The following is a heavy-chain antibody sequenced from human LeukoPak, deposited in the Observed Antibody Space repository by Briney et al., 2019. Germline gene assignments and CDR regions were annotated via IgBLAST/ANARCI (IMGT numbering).Heavy chain of an antibody. D-gene: IGHD3-22*01. CDR2: IYYSGST. V-gene: IGHV4-59*01. J-gene: IGHJ4*02. CDR3: ARSSSGYYYGFDY. Sequence: PSETLSLTCTVSGDSISAYYWSWIRQPPGKGLEWIGYIYYSGSTNYNPSLKSRVTISVDTSKNQFSLKLSSVTAADTAVYYCARSSSGYYYGFDYWGQGTLATVSS. CDR1: GDSISAYY.